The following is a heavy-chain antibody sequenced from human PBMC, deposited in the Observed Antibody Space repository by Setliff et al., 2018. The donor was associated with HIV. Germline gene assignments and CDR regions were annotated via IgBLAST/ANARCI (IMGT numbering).Heavy chain of an antibody. V-gene: IGHV1-69*10. CDR3: ARDREYYYDNSGSPSFDY. J-gene: IGHJ4*02. CDR2: IIPILGIA. CDR1: GYTFNDSF. Sequence: SVKVSCKASGYTFNDSFIHWVRQAPGQGLEWMGGIIPILGIANYAQKFQGRVTITADKSTSTAYMELSSLRSEDTAVYYCARDREYYYDNSGSPSFDYWGQGTLVTVSS. D-gene: IGHD3-22*01.